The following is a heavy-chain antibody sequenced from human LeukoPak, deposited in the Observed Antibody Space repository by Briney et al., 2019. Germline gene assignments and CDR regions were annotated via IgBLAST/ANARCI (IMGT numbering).Heavy chain of an antibody. J-gene: IGHJ6*03. V-gene: IGHV3-48*04. CDR3: ARESEDYYYYYMDV. CDR1: GFTFSSYW. D-gene: IGHD3-3*01. CDR2: ISSSGSTI. Sequence: GGSLRLSCAASGFTFSSYWMSWVRQAPGKGLEWVSYISSSGSTIYYADSVKGRFTISRDNAKNSLYLQMNSLRAEDTAVYYCARESEDYYYYYMDVWGKGTTVTVSS.